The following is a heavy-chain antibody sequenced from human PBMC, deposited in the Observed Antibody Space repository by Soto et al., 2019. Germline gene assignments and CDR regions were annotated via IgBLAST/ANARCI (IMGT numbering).Heavy chain of an antibody. Sequence: QLQLQESGSGLVRPSQTLSLTCAVSGGSISSSIYSWSWVRQPPGKGLEWIGYSYHTGSTDYNPSLKSRASISVDRAKNQFSLKLTSVTAADSAVYFCARENSSGAYFDYWGQGIWVIVSS. V-gene: IGHV4-30-2*01. CDR2: SYHTGST. CDR3: ARENSSGAYFDY. CDR1: GGSISSSIYS. J-gene: IGHJ4*02. D-gene: IGHD3-10*01.